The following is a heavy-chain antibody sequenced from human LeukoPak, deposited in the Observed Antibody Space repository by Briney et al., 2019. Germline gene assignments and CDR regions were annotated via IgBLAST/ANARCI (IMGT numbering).Heavy chain of an antibody. V-gene: IGHV1-18*01. CDR1: GYTFTSYG. CDR2: ISAYNGNT. Sequence: ASVKVSCKASGYTFTSYGISWVRQAPGQGLEWMGWISAYNGNTNYAQKLQGRVTMTTDTFTSTAYMELRSLRSDDTAVYYCARTPALLSAFDIWGQGTMVTVSS. CDR3: ARTPALLSAFDI. D-gene: IGHD3-10*01. J-gene: IGHJ3*02.